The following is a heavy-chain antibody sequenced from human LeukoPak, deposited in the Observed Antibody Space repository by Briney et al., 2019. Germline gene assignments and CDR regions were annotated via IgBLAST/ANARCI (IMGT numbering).Heavy chain of an antibody. V-gene: IGHV5-51*01. J-gene: IGHJ4*02. CDR1: GYGFTSYW. CDR2: IYPGDSDT. D-gene: IGHD3-10*01. Sequence: GESLKISCKGSGYGFTSYWIGWVRQMPGKGLEWMGPIYPGDSDTRYSPSFQGQVTISADKSISTAYLQWSSLKASDTAMYYCARLGYYGSGSTEEIQNWGQGTLVTVSS. CDR3: ARLGYYGSGSTEEIQN.